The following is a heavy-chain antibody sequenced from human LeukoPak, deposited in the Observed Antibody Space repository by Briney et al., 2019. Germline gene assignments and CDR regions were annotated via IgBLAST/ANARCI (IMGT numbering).Heavy chain of an antibody. CDR2: IYYSGST. V-gene: IGHV4-39*01. Sequence: PSETLSLTCTVSGGSISSSSYYWGWIRQPPGKGLEWIGSIYYSGSTYYNPSLKSRVTISVDTSKNQFSLKLSSVTAADTAVYYCARFVPDYTHPSDYWGQGTLVSVSS. CDR3: ARFVPDYTHPSDY. CDR1: GGSISSSSYY. D-gene: IGHD4-11*01. J-gene: IGHJ4*02.